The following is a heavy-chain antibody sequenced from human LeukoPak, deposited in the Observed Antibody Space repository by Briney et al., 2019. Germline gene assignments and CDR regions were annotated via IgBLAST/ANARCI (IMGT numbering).Heavy chain of an antibody. CDR3: AGYYYDSSGYPFDY. CDR1: GFTVSSNY. CDR2: IYSGGST. D-gene: IGHD3-22*01. V-gene: IGHV3-66*02. Sequence: GGSLRLSCAASGFTVSSNYMSWVRQAPGKGLEWVSVIYSGGSTYYADSVKGRFTISRDNSKNTLYLQMNSLRAEATAVYYCAGYYYDSSGYPFDYWGQGTLVTVS. J-gene: IGHJ4*02.